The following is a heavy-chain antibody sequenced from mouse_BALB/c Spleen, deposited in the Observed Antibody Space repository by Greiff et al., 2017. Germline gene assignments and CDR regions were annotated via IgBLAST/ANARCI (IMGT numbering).Heavy chain of an antibody. J-gene: IGHJ3*01. D-gene: IGHD2-3*01. CDR1: GYSITSGYY. V-gene: IGHV3-6*02. CDR3: ANYDGYYPAWFAY. Sequence: VQLQQSGPGLVKPSQSLSLTCSVTGYSITSGYYWNWIRQFPGNKLEWMGYISYDGSNNYNPSLKNRISITRDTSKNQFFLKLNSVTTEDTATYYCANYDGYYPAWFAYWGQGTLVTVSA. CDR2: ISYDGSN.